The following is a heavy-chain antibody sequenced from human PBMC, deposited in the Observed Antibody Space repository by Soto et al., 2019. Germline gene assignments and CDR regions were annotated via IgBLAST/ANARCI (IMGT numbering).Heavy chain of an antibody. D-gene: IGHD1-1*01. V-gene: IGHV3-7*01. CDR3: ARLRGSTTIYDY. CDR1: GFTFRNYW. Sequence: GGSLRLSCAVSGFTFRNYWLSWVRQAPGKGLEWVASITPDGSDKYYVDSVKGRFTISRDNAKNSLYLQMNNLKDEDTGVHYCARLRGSTTIYDYWGQGT. CDR2: ITPDGSDK. J-gene: IGHJ4*02.